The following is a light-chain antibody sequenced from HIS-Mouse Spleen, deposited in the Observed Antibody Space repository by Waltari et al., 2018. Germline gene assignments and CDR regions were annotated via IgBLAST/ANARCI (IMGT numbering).Light chain of an antibody. CDR2: DDS. CDR3: QVWDSSSDHVV. V-gene: IGLV3-21*03. Sequence: SYVLTQPPSVSVAPGKTARITCGGNNIGRKSVHWYQQKPGQAPVLVVYDDSDRPSGIPERVSGSNSGNTATLTISRVEAADEADYYCQVWDSSSDHVVFGGGTKLTVL. CDR1: NIGRKS. J-gene: IGLJ2*01.